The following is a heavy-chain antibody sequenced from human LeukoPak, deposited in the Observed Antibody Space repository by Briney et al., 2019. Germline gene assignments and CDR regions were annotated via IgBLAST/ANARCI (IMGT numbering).Heavy chain of an antibody. CDR3: ARGGSSSWSYYYYYYGMDV. CDR1: GGTFSSYA. CDR2: IIPILGIA. V-gene: IGHV1-69*04. D-gene: IGHD6-13*01. Sequence: ASVKVSCKASGGTFSSYAISWVRQAPGQGLEWMGRIIPILGIANYAQKFQGRATITADKSTSTAYMELSSLRSEDTAVYYCARGGSSSWSYYYYYYGMDVWGQGTTVTVSS. J-gene: IGHJ6*02.